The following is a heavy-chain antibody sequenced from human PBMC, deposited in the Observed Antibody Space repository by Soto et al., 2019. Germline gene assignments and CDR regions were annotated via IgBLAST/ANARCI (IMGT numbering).Heavy chain of an antibody. CDR1: GYTFSRSG. CDR3: ARDRGAYGMGV. J-gene: IGHJ6*02. Sequence: QVQLGQSGAEVKKPGASVKVSCKASGYTFSRSGISWVRQAPGQGLEWMGWISAYNGNTNYAQNLKGRVTMTTDTSTSTAYMELRSLRADDTAVYYCARDRGAYGMGVWGQGTTVTGSS. V-gene: IGHV1-18*01. CDR2: ISAYNGNT. D-gene: IGHD3-10*01.